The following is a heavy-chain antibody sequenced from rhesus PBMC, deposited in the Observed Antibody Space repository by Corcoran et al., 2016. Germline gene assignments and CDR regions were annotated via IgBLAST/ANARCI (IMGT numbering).Heavy chain of an antibody. CDR3: ARAAGYSYSYFDY. J-gene: IGHJ4*01. CDR2: IHGSGSST. Sequence: QLQLQESGPGLVKPSETLSVTCAVSGGSISSSYWSWIRQAPGKGLEWIGYIHGSGSSTNSNPSLKSRVTLSVDTSKNQLSLKLSSVTTADTAMYYCARAAGYSYSYFDYWGQGVLVTVSS. V-gene: IGHV4-169*01. D-gene: IGHD5-12*01. CDR1: GGSISSSY.